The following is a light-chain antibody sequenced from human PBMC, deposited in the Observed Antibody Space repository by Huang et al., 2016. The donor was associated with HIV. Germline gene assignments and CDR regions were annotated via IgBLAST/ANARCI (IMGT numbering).Light chain of an antibody. J-gene: IGKJ3*01. CDR3: QQYGNLPFT. Sequence: DIQMTQSPSSLSASVGDSVTITCQASQDISNYLNWYQQKPGKAPKFLIYDASNLEAGVPSRSSGSGSGTDFTFTIHSLQPEDVGTYYCQQYGNLPFTFGPGTKVDIK. V-gene: IGKV1-33*01. CDR2: DAS. CDR1: QDISNY.